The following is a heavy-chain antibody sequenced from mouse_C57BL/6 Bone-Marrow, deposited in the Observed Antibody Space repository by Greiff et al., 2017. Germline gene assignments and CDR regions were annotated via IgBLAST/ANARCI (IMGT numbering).Heavy chain of an antibody. CDR1: GYAFSSSW. V-gene: IGHV1-82*01. J-gene: IGHJ1*03. Sequence: QVQLQQSGPELVKPGASVKISCKASGYAFSSSWMNWVKQRPGKGLEWIGRIYPGDGDNNYNGKFKGKATLTADKSSSTAYMQLSSLTSEDSAVYFCARNYYGSSYFDVWGTGTTVTVSS. D-gene: IGHD1-1*01. CDR3: ARNYYGSSYFDV. CDR2: IYPGDGDN.